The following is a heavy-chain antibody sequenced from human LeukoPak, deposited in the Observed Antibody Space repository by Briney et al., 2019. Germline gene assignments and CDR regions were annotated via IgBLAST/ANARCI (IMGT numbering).Heavy chain of an antibody. D-gene: IGHD5-24*01. V-gene: IGHV4-30-4*01. J-gene: IGHJ4*02. CDR3: ASRRDGYNFGY. CDR2: IYYSGST. Sequence: SETLSLTCTVSGGSISSGDYYWSWIRQPPGKGLEWIGYIYYSGSTYYNPSLKSRVTISVDTSKNQFSLKLSSVTAADTAVYYCASRRDGYNFGYWGRGTLVTVSS. CDR1: GGSISSGDYY.